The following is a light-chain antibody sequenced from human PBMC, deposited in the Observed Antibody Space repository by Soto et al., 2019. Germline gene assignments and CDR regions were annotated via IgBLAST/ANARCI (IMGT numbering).Light chain of an antibody. J-gene: IGKJ5*01. Sequence: EILMTQSPATLSVSPGEEITLSCRASQSVSSYLAWYQQKPGQAPRLLIYDASNRATGIPDRFSGSGSGTHFTLTISRLEPGDFAVYYCQHFGGTTFTFGQGTRLEIK. CDR2: DAS. CDR3: QHFGGTTFT. V-gene: IGKV3-11*01. CDR1: QSVSSY.